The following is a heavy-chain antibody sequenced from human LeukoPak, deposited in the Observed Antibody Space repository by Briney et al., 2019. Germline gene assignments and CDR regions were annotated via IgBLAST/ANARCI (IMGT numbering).Heavy chain of an antibody. CDR1: GFTFSSYG. D-gene: IGHD3-10*01. J-gene: IGHJ4*02. V-gene: IGHV3-7*03. CDR2: IKQDGSET. CDR3: AKRGPGSPQSGKYYFDY. Sequence: PGGTLRLSCAASGFTFSSYGMSWVRQAPGKGLEWVANIKQDGSETYYVDSVKGRFTISRDDAKNSLYLQMNSLRAEDTAVYYCAKRGPGSPQSGKYYFDYWGQGTLVTVSS.